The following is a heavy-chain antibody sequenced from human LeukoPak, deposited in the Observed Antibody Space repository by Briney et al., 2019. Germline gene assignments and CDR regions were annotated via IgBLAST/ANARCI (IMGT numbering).Heavy chain of an antibody. J-gene: IGHJ4*02. Sequence: SETLSLTCTVSGGSISSSSYYWGWIRQPSGKGLEWIGSIYYSGSTYYNPSLKSRVTISVDTSKNQFSLKLSSVTAADTAVYYCARRRYSSSSYFDYWGQGTLVTVSS. D-gene: IGHD6-13*01. CDR1: GGSISSSSYY. CDR2: IYYSGST. V-gene: IGHV4-39*01. CDR3: ARRRYSSSSYFDY.